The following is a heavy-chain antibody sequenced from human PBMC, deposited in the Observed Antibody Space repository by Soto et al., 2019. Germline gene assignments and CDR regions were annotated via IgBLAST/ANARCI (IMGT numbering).Heavy chain of an antibody. D-gene: IGHD6-6*01. CDR2: ISSSSSTI. CDR3: ARERVAARPFSNGGPNWFDP. J-gene: IGHJ5*02. V-gene: IGHV3-48*02. CDR1: GFTFSSYS. Sequence: EVQLVESGGGLVQPGGSLRLSCAASGFTFSSYSMNWVRQAPGKGLEWVSYISSSSSTIYYADSVKGRFTISRDNAKNSLYLQMNSLRDEDTAVYYCARERVAARPFSNGGPNWFDPWGQGTLVTVSS.